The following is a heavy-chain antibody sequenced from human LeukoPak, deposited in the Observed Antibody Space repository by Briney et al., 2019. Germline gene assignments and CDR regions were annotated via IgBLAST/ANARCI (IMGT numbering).Heavy chain of an antibody. J-gene: IGHJ4*02. CDR3: ARQSSGWYILDY. CDR1: GDTFTSYG. V-gene: IGHV1-18*01. CDR2: ISAYIGNT. D-gene: IGHD6-19*01. Sequence: ASVKVSCKASGDTFTSYGISWVRQAPGQGLEWMGWISAYIGNTNYAQNLQGRVTMTTDTSTSTAYMELRSLRSDDTAVYYCARQSSGWYILDYWGQGTLVTVSS.